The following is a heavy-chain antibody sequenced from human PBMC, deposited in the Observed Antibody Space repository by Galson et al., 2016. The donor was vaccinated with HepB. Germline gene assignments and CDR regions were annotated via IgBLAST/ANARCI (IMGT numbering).Heavy chain of an antibody. J-gene: IGHJ4*02. CDR1: GFTFSNYA. CDR3: AKAFQVVGTFDY. CDR2: ISGSGGAT. Sequence: SLRLSCAASGFTFSNYAMTWVRQAPGKGLEWVSTISGSGGATYYADSVKGRFTISRDNSKNTLYLQMNSLRAEDTAVYFCAKAFQVVGTFDYWGQGTLVTVSS. V-gene: IGHV3-23*01. D-gene: IGHD2-2*01.